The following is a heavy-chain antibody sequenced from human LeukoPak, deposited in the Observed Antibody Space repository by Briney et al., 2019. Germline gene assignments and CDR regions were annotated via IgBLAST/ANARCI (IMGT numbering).Heavy chain of an antibody. J-gene: IGHJ4*02. D-gene: IGHD3-22*01. V-gene: IGHV4-59*01. CDR2: ISYSGST. CDR3: ARENPSGYYNRPIDY. CDR1: GGSISSYY. Sequence: PSETLSLTCSVSGGSISSYYWSWIRQPPGKGLEWIGYISYSGSTNYNPSLKSRVTMSVDTSKNQFSLKLSSVTAADTAIYYCARENPSGYYNRPIDYWGQGTLVTVSS.